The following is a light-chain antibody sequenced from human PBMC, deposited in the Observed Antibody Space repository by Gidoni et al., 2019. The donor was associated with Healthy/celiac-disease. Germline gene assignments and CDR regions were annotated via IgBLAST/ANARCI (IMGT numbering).Light chain of an antibody. Sequence: EIVMTQSPATLSVSPGERATLSRRASQSVSSNLAWYQQKPGQAPRLLIYGASTRATGIPARFSGSGSGTEFTLTISSLQSEDVAVYYCQQYNNWPGTFGQGTKVEIK. CDR2: GAS. CDR1: QSVSSN. CDR3: QQYNNWPGT. J-gene: IGKJ1*01. V-gene: IGKV3-15*01.